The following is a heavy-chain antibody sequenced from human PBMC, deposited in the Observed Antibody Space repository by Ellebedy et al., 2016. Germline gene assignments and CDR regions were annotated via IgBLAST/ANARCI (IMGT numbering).Heavy chain of an antibody. D-gene: IGHD6-13*01. CDR1: GYTFTSYG. V-gene: IGHV1-18*01. CDR2: ISAYNGNT. J-gene: IGHJ4*02. CDR3: ARDNATSSGWYRHFDS. Sequence: ASVKVSCKASGYTFTSYGISWVRQAPGQGLEWMGWISAYNGNTNYAQKLQGRVTMTTDTSTSTAYMEMSSLRSDDTAVYYCARDNATSSGWYRHFDSWGQGTLVTVSS.